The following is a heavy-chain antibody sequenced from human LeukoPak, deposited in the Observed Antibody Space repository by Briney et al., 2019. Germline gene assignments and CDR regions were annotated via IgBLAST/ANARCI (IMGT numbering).Heavy chain of an antibody. D-gene: IGHD3-3*01. CDR3: ARGITIYGVMIIYFDS. Sequence: ASGKFSCKASGYTFTYYYLHWVRQAPGHGLEWIGLIKTDGGDTNYAQRLQCRVTMTRDTSISTAYMELTHLRSADTAVYYCARGITIYGVMIIYFDSWGQGTLVTVSS. V-gene: IGHV1-2*02. CDR1: GYTFTYYY. CDR2: IKTDGGDT. J-gene: IGHJ4*02.